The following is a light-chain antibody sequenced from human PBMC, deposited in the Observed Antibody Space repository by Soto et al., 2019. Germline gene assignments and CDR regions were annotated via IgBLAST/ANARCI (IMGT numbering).Light chain of an antibody. CDR1: SSDVGGYKY. CDR3: CSFRNSNNPRV. J-gene: IGLJ1*01. CDR2: DVS. Sequence: QSALTQPASVSGSPGQSITISCTGTSSDVGGYKYVSWYQQHPGKAPKVMIYDVSNRPSGVSDRFSGSKSGNTASLTISGLQAEDADDYYSCSFRNSNNPRVFGTGTKLTVL. V-gene: IGLV2-14*03.